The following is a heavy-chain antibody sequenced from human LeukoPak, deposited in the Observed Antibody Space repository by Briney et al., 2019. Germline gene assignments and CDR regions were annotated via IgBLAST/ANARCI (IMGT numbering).Heavy chain of an antibody. D-gene: IGHD1-26*01. J-gene: IGHJ4*02. V-gene: IGHV3-23*01. CDR1: GFTFSRYA. Sequence: PGGSLRLSCAASGFTFSRYAMRWLGQAAAQELAWVSAVSGSDGYTYYADSVKGRFTISRDNSKNTLYLQMNSLRAEDTAVYYCAKDHPGQWELYYFDYGGQGTLVTVSS. CDR2: VSGSDGYT. CDR3: AKDHPGQWELYYFDY.